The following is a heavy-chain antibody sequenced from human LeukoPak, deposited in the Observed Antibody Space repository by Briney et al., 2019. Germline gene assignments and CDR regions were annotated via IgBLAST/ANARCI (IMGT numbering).Heavy chain of an antibody. J-gene: IGHJ4*02. V-gene: IGHV3-30*18. CDR1: GFTFSSYD. Sequence: PGGSLRLSCAASGFTFSSYDMHWVRQAPGKGLEWVALILYDGSNKDYADSVKGRFTISRDNSKNTLYLQMNSLRAEDTAVYYCAKPRDSSGYYRKNPFDYWGQGTLVTVSS. CDR2: ILYDGSNK. CDR3: AKPRDSSGYYRKNPFDY. D-gene: IGHD3-22*01.